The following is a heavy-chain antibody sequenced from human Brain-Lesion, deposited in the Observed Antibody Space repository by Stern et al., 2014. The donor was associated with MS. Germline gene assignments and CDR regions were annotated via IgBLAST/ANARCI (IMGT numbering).Heavy chain of an antibody. CDR1: GGSISSGGYY. CDR3: ARGRVVPGFQYYATDV. J-gene: IGHJ6*02. Sequence: VHLVESGPGLVKPSQTLSLSCTVSGGSISSGGYYWSWIRQPAGKGLEWIGRIFNSGRTSYNPSLKSRVTISIDTSKTQFSLRLNSMTAADTAVYYCARGRVVPGFQYYATDVWGQGTTVIVSS. CDR2: IFNSGRT. D-gene: IGHD2-2*01. V-gene: IGHV4-61*02.